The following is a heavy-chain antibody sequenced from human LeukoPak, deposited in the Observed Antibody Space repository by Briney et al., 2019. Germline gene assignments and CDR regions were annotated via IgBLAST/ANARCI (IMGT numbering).Heavy chain of an antibody. CDR2: IGLGGDIT. CDR1: GFTFGSYG. Sequence: GGSLRLSSVVSGFTFGSYGMTWVRQAPGKGLEWVSGIGLGGDITKYADSVKGRFTISRDNANNMVFLQMNSLRAEDTATYYCPRTQWLATNALFDYWGQGTLVTVSS. CDR3: PRTQWLATNALFDY. J-gene: IGHJ4*02. V-gene: IGHV3-23*01. D-gene: IGHD6-19*01.